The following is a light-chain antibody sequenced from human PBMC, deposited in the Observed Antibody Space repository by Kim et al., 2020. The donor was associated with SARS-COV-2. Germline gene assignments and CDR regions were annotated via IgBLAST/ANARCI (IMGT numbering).Light chain of an antibody. V-gene: IGKV3-20*01. J-gene: IGKJ1*01. CDR2: GAS. CDR3: QQYDSSWT. Sequence: IVLTQSPGTLSLSPGEGVTLSCRASQRINNDYVAWYQQRPGKSPKLLVYGASTRASGVSDRFSGSGSGTDFTLTISRLEPEYSAVYHCQQYDSSWTFGQGTKLEIK. CDR1: QRINNDY.